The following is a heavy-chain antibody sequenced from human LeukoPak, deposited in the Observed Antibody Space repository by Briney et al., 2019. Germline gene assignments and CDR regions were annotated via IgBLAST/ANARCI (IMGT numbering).Heavy chain of an antibody. V-gene: IGHV3-73*01. J-gene: IGHJ4*02. D-gene: IGHD3-9*01. CDR3: TRRYDILTGYDDY. CDR1: GFTFSGSA. Sequence: GGSLRLSCAASGFTFSGSAMHWVRQASGKGLEWVDRIRSKANSYATAYAASVKGRFTISRDDSKNTAYLQMNSLKTEDTAVYYCTRRYDILTGYDDYWGQGTLVTVSS. CDR2: IRSKANSYAT.